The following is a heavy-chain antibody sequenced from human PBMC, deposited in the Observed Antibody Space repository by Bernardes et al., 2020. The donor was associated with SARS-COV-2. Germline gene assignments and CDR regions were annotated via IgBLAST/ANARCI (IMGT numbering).Heavy chain of an antibody. CDR3: ARDARGMTTVTSDAFDI. J-gene: IGHJ3*02. V-gene: IGHV4-39*07. CDR2: IYYSGST. CDR1: GGCISSSRYY. D-gene: IGHD4-17*01. Sequence: SESLSLTCTVSGGCISSSRYYWGWLLPPPGKGLEWIGSIYYSGSTYYNPSLKSRVTISVDTSKNQFSLKLSSVTAADTAVYYCARDARGMTTVTSDAFDIWGQGTMVTVSS.